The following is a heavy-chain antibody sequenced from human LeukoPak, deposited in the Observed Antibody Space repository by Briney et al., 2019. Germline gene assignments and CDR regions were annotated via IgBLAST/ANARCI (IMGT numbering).Heavy chain of an antibody. CDR2: ISSSGSTI. J-gene: IGHJ4*02. V-gene: IGHV3-48*03. D-gene: IGHD1-26*01. Sequence: GGSLRLPCAASGFTFSSYEMNWVRQAPGKGLEWVSYISSSGSTIYYADSVKGRFTISRDNAKNSLSLQMNSLRAEDTAVYYCARVRSGSYYVFDSWGQGTLVTVSS. CDR3: ARVRSGSYYVFDS. CDR1: GFTFSSYE.